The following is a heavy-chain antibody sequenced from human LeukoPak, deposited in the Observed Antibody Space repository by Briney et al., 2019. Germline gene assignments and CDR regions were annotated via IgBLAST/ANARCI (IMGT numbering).Heavy chain of an antibody. Sequence: GGSLRLSCAVSGITLSNYGMSWVRQTPGKGLEWVAGISDSGGRKNYADSVKGRFTISRDNPKNTLYLQMNSLRAEDTAVYFCAKRGVVIRVILVGFHKEAQYFDSWGQGALVTVSS. CDR2: ISDSGGRK. V-gene: IGHV3-23*01. CDR1: GITLSNYG. CDR3: AKRGVVIRVILVGFHKEAQYFDS. J-gene: IGHJ4*02. D-gene: IGHD3-22*01.